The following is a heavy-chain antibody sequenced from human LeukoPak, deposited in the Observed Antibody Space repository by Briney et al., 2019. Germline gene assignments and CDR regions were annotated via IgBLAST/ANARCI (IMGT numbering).Heavy chain of an antibody. Sequence: KASETLSLTCTVSGGSISSYYWSWIRQPPGKGLEWIGYIYYSGSTNYNPSLKSRVTISVDTSKNQFSLMLSSVTAADTAVYYCARVRASVRYYFDYWGQGTLVTVSS. CDR1: GGSISSYY. J-gene: IGHJ4*02. CDR2: IYYSGST. V-gene: IGHV4-59*01. CDR3: ARVRASVRYYFDY. D-gene: IGHD3-10*01.